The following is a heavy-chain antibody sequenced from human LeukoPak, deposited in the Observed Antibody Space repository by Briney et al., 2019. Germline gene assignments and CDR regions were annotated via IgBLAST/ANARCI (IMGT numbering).Heavy chain of an antibody. J-gene: IGHJ4*02. D-gene: IGHD2-21*01. V-gene: IGHV3-48*03. CDR3: ARDGDLYYFDY. CDR2: ISSSGSTI. CDR1: GFTFSSYE. Sequence: GGSLRLSCVVSGFTFSSYEMNWVRQAPGKGLEWVSYISSSGSTIYYADSVKGRFTISRDNAKNLLYLQMNSLRAEDTAVYYCARDGDLYYFDYWGQGTLVTVSS.